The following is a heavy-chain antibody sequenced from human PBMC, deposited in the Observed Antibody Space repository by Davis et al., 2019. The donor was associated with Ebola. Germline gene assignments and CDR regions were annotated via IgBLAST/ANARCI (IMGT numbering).Heavy chain of an antibody. V-gene: IGHV6-1*01. CDR1: GDSVSSNGAA. D-gene: IGHD3-22*01. Sequence: SQTLSLTCAISGDSVSSNGAAWNWIRQSPSRGLEWLGRTYYRSKWYFDYAVSVKSRITINPDTSKNQFSLHLSSVTPEDTAVYYCARGGIGAWLTCLDYWGQGTLVTVSS. CDR2: TYYRSKWYF. J-gene: IGHJ4*02. CDR3: ARGGIGAWLTCLDY.